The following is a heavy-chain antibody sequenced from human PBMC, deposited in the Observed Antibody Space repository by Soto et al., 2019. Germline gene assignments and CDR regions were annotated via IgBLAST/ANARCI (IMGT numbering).Heavy chain of an antibody. Sequence: WGPHRPPYAAPWLTLRDLGVRRVLPAPGKGLEWVAVISYDGSNKYYADSVKGRFTISRDNSKNTLYLQMNSLRAEDTAVYYCAKTHGSRNWNYFDYWGQGTLVTVSS. V-gene: IGHV3-30*18. CDR3: AKTHGSRNWNYFDY. CDR2: ISYDGSNK. CDR1: WLTLRDLG. D-gene: IGHD1-20*01. J-gene: IGHJ4*02.